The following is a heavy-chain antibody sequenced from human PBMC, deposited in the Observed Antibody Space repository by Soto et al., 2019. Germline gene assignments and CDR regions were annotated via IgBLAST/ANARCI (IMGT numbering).Heavy chain of an antibody. V-gene: IGHV3-23*01. J-gene: IGHJ4*02. CDR2: ISGSGGST. CDR3: AKGRKSGSGWYWDY. Sequence: GGSLRLSCAASGFTFSSYAMSWVRQAPGKGLEWVSGISGSGGSTYYADSVKGRFTISRDNSKNTLYLQMNSLRAEDTAVYYCAKGRKSGSGWYWDYWGQGTLVTVSS. D-gene: IGHD6-19*01. CDR1: GFTFSSYA.